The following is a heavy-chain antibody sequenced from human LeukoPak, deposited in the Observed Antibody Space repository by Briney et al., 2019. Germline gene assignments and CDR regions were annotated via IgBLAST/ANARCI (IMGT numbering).Heavy chain of an antibody. CDR2: ISGSGGST. CDR3: ASSTSTPGGFDF. D-gene: IGHD2-2*01. Sequence: QPGGSLRLSCAASGFTFSSYAMSWVRQAPGKGLEWVSAISGSGGSTYYADSVKGRFTISRDNSQRMLYLQMNSLRAEDTSVYYCASSTSTPGGFDFWGQGTLVTVSS. J-gene: IGHJ4*02. CDR1: GFTFSSYA. V-gene: IGHV3-23*01.